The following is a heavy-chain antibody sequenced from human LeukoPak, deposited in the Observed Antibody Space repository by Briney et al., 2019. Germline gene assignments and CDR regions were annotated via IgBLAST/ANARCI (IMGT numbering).Heavy chain of an antibody. CDR1: GFTFSSYW. CDR2: IKNDGSST. Sequence: GGSLRLSCAASGFTFSSYWVHWVRQVPGKGLVWVSRIKNDGSSTSYADSVKGRFTISRDNAKNTLYLQMNSLRPEDTAIYYCARNDYLQDWGQGTLVTVPS. J-gene: IGHJ1*01. CDR3: ARNDYLQD. V-gene: IGHV3-74*01.